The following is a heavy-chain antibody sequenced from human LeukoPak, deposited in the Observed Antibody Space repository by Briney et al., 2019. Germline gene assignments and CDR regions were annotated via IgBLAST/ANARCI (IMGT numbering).Heavy chain of an antibody. CDR1: GYTFTSYD. V-gene: IGHV1-8*01. D-gene: IGHD6-19*01. Sequence: ASVKVSCKASGYTFTSYDINWVRQATGQGLEWMGWMNPNSGNTGYAQKFQGRVTMTRNTSISTAYMELSSLRSEDTAVYYCARVLYSSGWYDGDYWGQGTLVTVSS. CDR2: MNPNSGNT. J-gene: IGHJ4*02. CDR3: ARVLYSSGWYDGDY.